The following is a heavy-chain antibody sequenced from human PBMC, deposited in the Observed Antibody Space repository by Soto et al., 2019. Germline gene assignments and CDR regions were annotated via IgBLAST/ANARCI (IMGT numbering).Heavy chain of an antibody. CDR2: ISAYNGNT. CDR1: GYTFTSYG. Sequence: QVQLVQSGAEVKKPGASVKVSCKASGYTFTSYGISWVRQAPGQGLEWMGWISAYNGNTNYAQKLQGRVTMTTDTSTSKAYMELRSLRSADTDVYYCARDRSRWYYYYYGMDVWGQGTTVTVSS. CDR3: ARDRSRWYYYYYGMDV. V-gene: IGHV1-18*01. J-gene: IGHJ6*02. D-gene: IGHD6-13*01.